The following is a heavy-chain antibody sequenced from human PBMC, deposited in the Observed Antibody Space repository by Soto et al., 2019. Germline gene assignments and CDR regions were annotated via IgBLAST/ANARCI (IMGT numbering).Heavy chain of an antibody. Sequence: GGSLRLSCAASAFSFSSYGMSWVRQAPGKGLEWVSAISGGGDNTYYADSVKGRFTISRDNSKNTLYLQMNSLTAEDTAVYYCAKTLNYYGSGSPDYWGQGTLVTVSS. CDR3: AKTLNYYGSGSPDY. D-gene: IGHD3-10*01. V-gene: IGHV3-23*01. CDR2: ISGGGDNT. J-gene: IGHJ4*02. CDR1: AFSFSSYG.